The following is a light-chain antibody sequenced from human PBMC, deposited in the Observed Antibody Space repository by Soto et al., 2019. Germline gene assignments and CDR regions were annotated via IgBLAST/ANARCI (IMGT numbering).Light chain of an antibody. J-gene: IGLJ1*01. CDR3: SSYTASSTRV. CDR2: EVT. V-gene: IGLV2-14*01. Sequence: QSVLTQPASVSGSPGQSITISCTGSSSDVGGYNFVPWYQHHPGKAPQLMIYEVTDRPSGVSNRFSGSKSGNTASLTISGLQAEDEADYYCSSYTASSTRVFGTGTKVTVL. CDR1: SSDVGGYNF.